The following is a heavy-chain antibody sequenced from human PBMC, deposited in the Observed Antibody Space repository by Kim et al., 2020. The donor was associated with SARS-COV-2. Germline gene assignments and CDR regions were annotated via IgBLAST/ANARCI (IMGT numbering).Heavy chain of an antibody. Sequence: GSTNDNPALKSRVTITVDTSKNLFSLKLSSVTAADAAVYYCADLENWFDPWGQGTLVTVSS. J-gene: IGHJ5*02. V-gene: IGHV4-34*01. CDR3: ADLENWFDP. D-gene: IGHD1-1*01. CDR2: GST.